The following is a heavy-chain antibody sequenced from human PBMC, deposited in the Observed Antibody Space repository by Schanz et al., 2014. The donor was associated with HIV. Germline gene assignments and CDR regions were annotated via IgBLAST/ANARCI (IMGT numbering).Heavy chain of an antibody. Sequence: QVQLQQWGAGLLKPSETLSLTCAVYGGSFRGYYWTWIRQFPGLGLEWIGGVRHIGGTNYNPSLKSRVTMSVDRSKTQFSLTLTSVTAADTAVYFCARGDFGGNSVDYWGHGNMVTVSS. CDR3: ARGDFGGNSVDY. CDR2: VRHIGGT. J-gene: IGHJ4*01. V-gene: IGHV4-34*02. CDR1: GGSFRGYY. D-gene: IGHD4-17*01.